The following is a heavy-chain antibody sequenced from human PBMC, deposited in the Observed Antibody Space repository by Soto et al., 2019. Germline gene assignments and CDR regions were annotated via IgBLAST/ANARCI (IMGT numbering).Heavy chain of an antibody. Sequence: QVQLVQSGAEVKKPGSSVKVSCKASGVTFTNDIITWVRQAPGQGLEWMGRIIPLLDIANYAQKFQGRVTSTADKDTSTAYMELNSLRSEDTAVYYCVRDSPIGSTYSGYDGIDYWGQGTLVTVSS. J-gene: IGHJ4*02. V-gene: IGHV1-69*08. CDR3: VRDSPIGSTYSGYDGIDY. CDR1: GVTFTNDI. D-gene: IGHD5-12*01. CDR2: IIPLLDIA.